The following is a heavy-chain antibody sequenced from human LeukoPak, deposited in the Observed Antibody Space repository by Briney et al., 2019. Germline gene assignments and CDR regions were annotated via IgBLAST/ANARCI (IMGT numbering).Heavy chain of an antibody. D-gene: IGHD2-2*01. V-gene: IGHV1-18*04. CDR1: GYTFTSYG. CDR3: ARVGYCSSTSCYVVLGGHP. Sequence: EASVKVSCKASGYTFTSYGISWVRQAPGQGLEWMGWISAYNGNTNYAQKLQGRVTMTTDTSTSTAYMELRSLRSDDTAVYYCARVGYCSSTSCYVVLGGHPWGQGTLVTVSS. J-gene: IGHJ5*02. CDR2: ISAYNGNT.